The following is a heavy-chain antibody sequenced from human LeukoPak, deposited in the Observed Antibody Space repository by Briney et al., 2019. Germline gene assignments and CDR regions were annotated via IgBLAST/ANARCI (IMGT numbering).Heavy chain of an antibody. CDR1: GYSFTSYW. J-gene: IGHJ4*02. CDR3: ATLSGRSYEGYYYFDY. D-gene: IGHD1-26*01. V-gene: IGHV5-51*01. CDR2: IYPGDSDT. Sequence: GESLKIPCKGSGYSFTSYWIGWVRQMPGKGLEWMGIIYPGDSDTRYSPSFQGQVTISADKSISTAYLQWSSLKTSDTAMYYRATLSGRSYEGYYYFDYWGQGTLVTVSS.